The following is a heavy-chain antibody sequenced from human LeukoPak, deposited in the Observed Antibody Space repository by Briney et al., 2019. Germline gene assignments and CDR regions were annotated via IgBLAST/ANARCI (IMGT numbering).Heavy chain of an antibody. D-gene: IGHD3-22*01. J-gene: IGHJ3*02. Sequence: ASVKVSCKASGYTFTGYYMHWVRQAPGQGLEWMGWINPNSGGTNYAQKFQGRVTMTRDTSISTPYRELSRLRSDDTAVYYCAREGPIGSSGYYSGGLAFDTWGQGTMVTVSS. V-gene: IGHV1-2*02. CDR1: GYTFTGYY. CDR3: AREGPIGSSGYYSGGLAFDT. CDR2: INPNSGGT.